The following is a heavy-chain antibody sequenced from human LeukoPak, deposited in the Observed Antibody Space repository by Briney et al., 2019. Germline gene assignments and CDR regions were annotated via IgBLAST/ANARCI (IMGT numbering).Heavy chain of an antibody. CDR3: ARGTSGWYPFYYGMDV. J-gene: IGHJ6*02. Sequence: SETLSLTCTVSGGSISSYYWSWIRQPPGKGLEWIGYIYYSGSTNYNPSLKSRVTISVDTSKNQFSLKLSSVTAADTAVYYCARGTSGWYPFYYGMDVWGQGTTVTVSS. D-gene: IGHD6-19*01. CDR1: GGSISSYY. CDR2: IYYSGST. V-gene: IGHV4-59*01.